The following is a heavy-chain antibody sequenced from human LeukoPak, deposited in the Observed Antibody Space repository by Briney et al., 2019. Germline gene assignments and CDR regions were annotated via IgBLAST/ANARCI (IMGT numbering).Heavy chain of an antibody. CDR3: AGQWLLLNY. V-gene: IGHV4-34*01. CDR2: INHSGST. CDR1: GGSFSGYY. D-gene: IGHD3-22*01. J-gene: IGHJ4*02. Sequence: PSETLSLTCAVYGGSFSGYYWSWIRQPPGKGLEWIGEINHSGSTNYNPSLKSRVTISVDTSKNQFSLKLSSVTAADTAVYYCAGQWLLLNYWGQGTLVTVSS.